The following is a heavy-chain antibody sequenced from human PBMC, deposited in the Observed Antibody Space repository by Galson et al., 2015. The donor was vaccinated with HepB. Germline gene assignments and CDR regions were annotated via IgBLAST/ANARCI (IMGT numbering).Heavy chain of an antibody. V-gene: IGHV3-30*01. CDR2: ISSDYTSK. Sequence: SLRLSCAVSGFTFSRHAFHWVRQAPGRGLEWVALISSDYTSKFYADSVMGRLTISRDNSKDTVYLQMNSLRAEDTAVYYCAKDGPMNIAGAYYYMDVWGKGTTVTVSS. D-gene: IGHD6-19*01. J-gene: IGHJ6*03. CDR1: GFTFSRHA. CDR3: AKDGPMNIAGAYYYMDV.